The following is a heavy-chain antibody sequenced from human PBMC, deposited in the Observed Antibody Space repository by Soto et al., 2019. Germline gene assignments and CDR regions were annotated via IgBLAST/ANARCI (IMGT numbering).Heavy chain of an antibody. Sequence: SETLSLTCTVSGGSISSYYWSWIRQPPGKGLEWIGYIYYSGSTNYNPSLKSRVTISVDTSKNQFSLKLSSVTAADTAVYYCARLYCSGGSCAMDVWGKGTTVTVSS. CDR2: IYYSGST. CDR3: ARLYCSGGSCAMDV. V-gene: IGHV4-59*01. CDR1: GGSISSYY. J-gene: IGHJ6*03. D-gene: IGHD2-15*01.